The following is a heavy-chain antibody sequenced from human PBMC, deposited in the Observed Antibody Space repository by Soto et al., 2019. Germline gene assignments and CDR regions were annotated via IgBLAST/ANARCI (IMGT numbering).Heavy chain of an antibody. CDR1: GFTLSSYE. CDR3: ARDQTDSGGYSDS. D-gene: IGHD3-22*01. J-gene: IGHJ4*02. V-gene: IGHV3-48*03. Sequence: EVQLVESGGDLVQPGGSLRLSCTASGFTLSSYEMNWVRQAPGKGLQWVSYISSSGSPIYYADSVKGRFTISRDNAKNTVYLQVSKLRAEDTAVYFCARDQTDSGGYSDSWGQGTLVTVSS. CDR2: ISSSGSPI.